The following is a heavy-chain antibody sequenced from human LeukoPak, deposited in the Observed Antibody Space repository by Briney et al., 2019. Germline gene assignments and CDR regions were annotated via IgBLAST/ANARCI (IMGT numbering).Heavy chain of an antibody. V-gene: IGHV4-59*01. Sequence: SETLSLTCTVSGGSISSYYWSWIRQPPGKGLQWIGYIYHSGSTNYNPSLKSRVTISVDTSKNQFSLKLSSVTAADTAVYYCARSYVDRAAYYAMDVWGQGTTVTVSS. CDR2: IYHSGST. D-gene: IGHD5-18*01. CDR1: GGSISSYY. CDR3: ARSYVDRAAYYAMDV. J-gene: IGHJ6*02.